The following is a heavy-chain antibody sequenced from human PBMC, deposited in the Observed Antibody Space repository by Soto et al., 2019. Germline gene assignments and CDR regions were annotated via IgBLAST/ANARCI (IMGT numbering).Heavy chain of an antibody. CDR2: ICSRSQTI. J-gene: IGHJ4*02. CDR1: GFTFSSYS. Sequence: EVQLVESGGGLVQPGGSLRLSCAASGFTFSSYSMNWVRQAPGKGLEWVSYICSRSQTIFYADSVKGRFTISRDNAKNSLYLQMNNLRDDDTAVYFCAREDIMGTRSFDYWGQGTLVTVSS. CDR3: AREDIMGTRSFDY. D-gene: IGHD5-12*01. V-gene: IGHV3-48*02.